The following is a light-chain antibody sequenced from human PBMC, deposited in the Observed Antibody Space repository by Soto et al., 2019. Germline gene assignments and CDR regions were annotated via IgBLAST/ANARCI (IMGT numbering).Light chain of an antibody. V-gene: IGKV1-5*01. CDR3: QPSNSYST. J-gene: IGKJ1*01. CDR1: QSINSW. Sequence: DIQTTQSPSTLSASVGDRVTITCRASQSINSWLAWYQQIPGKAPKLLIYDASSLESGVPSRFSGSGSGTEFTLTISSLQPYDFATYPPQPSNSYSTFRQGTQVDI. CDR2: DAS.